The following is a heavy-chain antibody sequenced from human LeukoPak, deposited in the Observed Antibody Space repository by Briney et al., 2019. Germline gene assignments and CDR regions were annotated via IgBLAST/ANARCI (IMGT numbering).Heavy chain of an antibody. Sequence: PGGSLRLSCAASGFTFSSYVMNWVRQAPGKGLEWVSGISDSGGSTYYADSEKGRFTISRDNSKNTLYLQMNSLRAEDTAVYYCAKLPGRAADYWGQGTLVTVSS. CDR2: ISDSGGST. V-gene: IGHV3-23*01. CDR3: AKLPGRAADY. J-gene: IGHJ4*02. CDR1: GFTFSSYV.